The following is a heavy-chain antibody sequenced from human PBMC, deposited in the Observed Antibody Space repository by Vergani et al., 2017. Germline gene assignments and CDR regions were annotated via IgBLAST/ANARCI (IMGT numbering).Heavy chain of an antibody. V-gene: IGHV4-39*07. D-gene: IGHD2-2*01. CDR2: IYYSGSI. CDR1: GGSISSSSYY. CDR3: ASQADWSSTSGYNGDFDY. J-gene: IGHJ4*02. Sequence: QLQLQESGPGLVKPSETLSLTCTVSGGSISSSSYYLGWIRQPPGKGLEWIGSIYYSGSIYYNPSLKSRVTIAVDTSKNQFSLKLSSVTAADTAVYYCASQADWSSTSGYNGDFDYWGQGTLVTVSS.